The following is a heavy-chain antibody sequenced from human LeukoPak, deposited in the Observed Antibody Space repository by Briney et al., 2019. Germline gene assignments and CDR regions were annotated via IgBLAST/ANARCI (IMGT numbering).Heavy chain of an antibody. D-gene: IGHD5-24*01. Sequence: PSETLSLTCTVSGGSINSYYWSWIRQPPGKGLEWIVSLYHGGTTYYKPSLKSRVTISVDTSKNQFSLKLSSVTAADTAVYYCARGVGMATNPVDYWGQGTLVTVSS. CDR1: GGSINSYY. J-gene: IGHJ4*02. CDR3: ARGVGMATNPVDY. V-gene: IGHV4-59*08. CDR2: LYHGGTT.